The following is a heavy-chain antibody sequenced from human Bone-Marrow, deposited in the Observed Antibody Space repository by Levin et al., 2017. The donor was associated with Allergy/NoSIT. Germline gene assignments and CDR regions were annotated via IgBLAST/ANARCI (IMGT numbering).Heavy chain of an antibody. CDR3: ARAGTTVVPTANDY. CDR2: ISSDGGST. J-gene: IGHJ4*02. Sequence: GGSLRLSCAASGFTFSSHSMHWVRQAPGKGLEYVSSISSDGGSTLYANSVKGRFTTSRDNSKNTLYLQMGSLRAEDRAVYYCARAGTTVVPTANDYWGQGTLVTVSS. D-gene: IGHD3-10*01. V-gene: IGHV3-64*01. CDR1: GFTFSSHS.